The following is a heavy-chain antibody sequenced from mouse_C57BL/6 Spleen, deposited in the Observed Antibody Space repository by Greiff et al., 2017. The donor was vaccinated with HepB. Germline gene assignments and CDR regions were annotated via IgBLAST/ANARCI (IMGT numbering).Heavy chain of an antibody. V-gene: IGHV1-81*01. CDR3: ARGRDDYVNY. CDR1: GYTFTSYG. Sequence: QVQLKESGAELARPGASVKLSCKASGYTFTSYGISWVKQRTGQGLEWIGEIYPRSGNTYYNEKFKGKATLTADKSSSTAYMELRSLTSEDSAVYFCARGRDDYVNYWGQGTTLTVSS. D-gene: IGHD2-4*01. J-gene: IGHJ2*01. CDR2: IYPRSGNT.